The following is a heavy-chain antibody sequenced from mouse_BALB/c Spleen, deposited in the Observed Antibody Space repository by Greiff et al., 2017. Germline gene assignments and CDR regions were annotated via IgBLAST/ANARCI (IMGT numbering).Heavy chain of an antibody. CDR2: ISYSGST. V-gene: IGHV3-2*02. D-gene: IGHD1-1*01. J-gene: IGHJ1*01. CDR1: GYSITSDYA. CDR3: ARDYYYGSSYNWYFDV. Sequence: EVQLQESGPGLVKPSQSLSLTCTVTGYSITSDYAWNWIRQFPGNKLEWMGYISYSGSTSYNPSLKSRISITRDTSKNQFFLQLNSVTTEDTATYYCARDYYYGSSYNWYFDVWGAGTTVTVSS.